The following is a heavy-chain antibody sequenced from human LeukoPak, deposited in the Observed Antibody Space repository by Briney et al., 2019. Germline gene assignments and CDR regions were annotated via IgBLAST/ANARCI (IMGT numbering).Heavy chain of an antibody. D-gene: IGHD4-11*01. Sequence: PGGSLRLSCAASGFTFNSYVMHWVRQAPGKGLEWVAVMSYDGSDKYYADSVKGRFTISRDNSKNTLYLQMNSLRAEDTAVYYCAKDRSGDYSEYFDYWGQGTLVTVSS. CDR1: GFTFNSYV. V-gene: IGHV3-30-3*01. CDR2: MSYDGSDK. J-gene: IGHJ4*02. CDR3: AKDRSGDYSEYFDY.